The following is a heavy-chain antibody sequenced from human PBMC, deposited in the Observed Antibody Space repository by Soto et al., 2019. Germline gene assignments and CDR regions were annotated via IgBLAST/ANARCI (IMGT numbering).Heavy chain of an antibody. J-gene: IGHJ5*02. CDR3: ARVGYSSSSGYDP. CDR1: GDSVSSNRDA. V-gene: IGHV6-1*01. D-gene: IGHD6-6*01. Sequence: QTLSLTSAISGDSVSSNRDAWNWIRQSPSRGLEWLGRTYYRSKWYNDYVVSVKSRITIHPATSKNPFSLQLNSVTPEDTAVYYCARVGYSSSSGYDPGGQGTLVPFSS. CDR2: TYYRSKWYN.